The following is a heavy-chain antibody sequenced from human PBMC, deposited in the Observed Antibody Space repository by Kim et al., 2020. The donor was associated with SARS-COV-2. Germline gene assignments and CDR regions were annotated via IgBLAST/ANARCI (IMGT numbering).Heavy chain of an antibody. D-gene: IGHD3-3*01. Sequence: ADSVKGRFTISRDNAKNSLYLQMNSLRAEDTAVYYCAREDFWSGYNWFDPWGQGTLVTVSS. V-gene: IGHV3-11*01. J-gene: IGHJ5*02. CDR3: AREDFWSGYNWFDP.